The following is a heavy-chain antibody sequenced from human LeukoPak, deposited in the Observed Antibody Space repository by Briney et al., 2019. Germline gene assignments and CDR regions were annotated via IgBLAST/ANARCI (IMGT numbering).Heavy chain of an antibody. Sequence: GGSLRLSCSASGFTFRSFAMHWVRQAPGTGLAYVSDISSDGDTTYYADSVKGRFTISRDNSENTLYLQMSSLRIEDTAMYYCVKDHSGGYDYWGQGTPVTVSS. D-gene: IGHD3-22*01. CDR1: GFTFRSFA. CDR3: VKDHSGGYDY. CDR2: ISSDGDTT. J-gene: IGHJ4*02. V-gene: IGHV3-64D*09.